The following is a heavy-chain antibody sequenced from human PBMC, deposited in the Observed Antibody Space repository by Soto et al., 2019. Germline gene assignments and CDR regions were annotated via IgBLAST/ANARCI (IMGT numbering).Heavy chain of an antibody. CDR2: IYYSGST. CDR1: GGSISSSSYY. J-gene: IGHJ6*03. Sequence: SETLSLTCTVSGGSISSSSYYWVWIRQPPGKGLAWIGSIYYSGSTYYTPSLKSRVTISVATPKNQCSLKLSSVTAADTAVYYCASTHYGCWSGYHPAGYMDVWGKGTTVTVSS. V-gene: IGHV4-39*01. D-gene: IGHD3-3*01. CDR3: ASTHYGCWSGYHPAGYMDV.